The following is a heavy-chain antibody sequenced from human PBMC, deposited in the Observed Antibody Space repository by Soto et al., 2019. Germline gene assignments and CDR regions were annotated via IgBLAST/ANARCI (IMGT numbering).Heavy chain of an antibody. Sequence: GGSLRLSCAASGFTFSSYAMSWVRQAPGKGPEWVSAISGSGGSTYYADSVKGRFTISRDNSMNTLYLQMNSLRAEDTAVYYCAKDRFFVARGLIDYWGQGTLVTVSS. CDR2: ISGSGGST. V-gene: IGHV3-23*01. CDR1: GFTFSSYA. D-gene: IGHD2-21*01. CDR3: AKDRFFVARGLIDY. J-gene: IGHJ4*02.